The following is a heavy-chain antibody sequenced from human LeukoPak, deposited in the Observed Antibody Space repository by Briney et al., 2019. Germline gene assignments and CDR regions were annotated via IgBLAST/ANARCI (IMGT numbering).Heavy chain of an antibody. Sequence: GGSLRLSCVASGFTFNIYPMHWVRQAPGTGLEWVAFIRYDGSNKYYADSVKGRFTISRDNSKNTLYLQMNSLRAEDTAVYYCAKDGIEYFDWLLSSYFDYWGQGTLVTVSS. V-gene: IGHV3-30*02. CDR1: GFTFNIYP. CDR2: IRYDGSNK. CDR3: AKDGIEYFDWLLSSYFDY. D-gene: IGHD3-9*01. J-gene: IGHJ4*02.